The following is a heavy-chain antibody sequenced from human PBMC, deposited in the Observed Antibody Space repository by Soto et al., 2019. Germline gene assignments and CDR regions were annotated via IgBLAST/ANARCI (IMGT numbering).Heavy chain of an antibody. V-gene: IGHV4-39*01. Sequence: PSETLSLTCTVSSGSISSSSYYWGWIRQPPGKGLEWIGSIYYSGSTYYNPSLKSRVTISVDTSKNQFSLKLSSVTAADTAVYYCAITYFVILTGYPPSDYWGQGTLVTVFS. CDR3: AITYFVILTGYPPSDY. D-gene: IGHD3-9*01. CDR1: SGSISSSSYY. J-gene: IGHJ4*02. CDR2: IYYSGST.